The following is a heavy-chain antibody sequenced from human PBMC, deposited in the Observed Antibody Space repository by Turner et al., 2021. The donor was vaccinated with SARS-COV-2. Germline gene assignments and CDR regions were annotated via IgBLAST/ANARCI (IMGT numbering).Heavy chain of an antibody. CDR2: IYYSGST. V-gene: IGHV4-39*01. CDR3: ARGSPQGWYVPVFDY. J-gene: IGHJ4*02. D-gene: IGHD6-19*01. Sequence: QLQLQESGPGMVKPSETLSLTCTGSGGSISSRSYYWGWIRQPPGKWLEWIGSIYYSGSTYYNPSLKSRVTISVDTSKNQFSLKLSSVTAADTAVFYCARGSPQGWYVPVFDYWGQGTLVTVSS. CDR1: GGSISSRSYY.